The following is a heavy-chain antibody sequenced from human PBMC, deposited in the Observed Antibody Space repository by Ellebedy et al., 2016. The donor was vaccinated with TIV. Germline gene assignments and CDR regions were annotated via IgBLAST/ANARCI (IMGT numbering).Heavy chain of an antibody. D-gene: IGHD3-10*01. J-gene: IGHJ4*02. CDR2: IHPSGGST. V-gene: IGHV1-46*01. CDR1: GYPFTNQF. CDR3: ARDSGHYGPDY. Sequence: ASVKVSCKASGYPFTNQFIHWVRQAPGQGLEWMGIIHPSGGSTSYAQKFQGRVTMTRDTSTSTVYMELSSLRSEDTAVYYCARDSGHYGPDYWGQGTLVTVSS.